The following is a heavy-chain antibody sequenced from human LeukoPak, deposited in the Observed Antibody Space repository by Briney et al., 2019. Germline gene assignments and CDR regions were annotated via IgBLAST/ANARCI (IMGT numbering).Heavy chain of an antibody. D-gene: IGHD3-22*01. J-gene: IGHJ4*02. CDR2: IYYSGSA. Sequence: SQTLSLTCNVSGDSISSGGYYWSWVRQHPGRGREWIGYIYYSGSAYYNPSLKRRVTISVKTSKNQFSLKLTSVTAADTAVYYCARSDSSGYYFDYWGQGTLVTVSS. CDR1: GDSISSGGYY. V-gene: IGHV4-31*03. CDR3: ARSDSSGYYFDY.